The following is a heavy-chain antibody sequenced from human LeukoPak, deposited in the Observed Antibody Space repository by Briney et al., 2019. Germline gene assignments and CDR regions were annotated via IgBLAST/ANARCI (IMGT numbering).Heavy chain of an antibody. CDR1: GYSFTSYW. Sequence: GESLKISCKGSGYSFTSYWIGWVRQMPGKGLEWMGIIYPGDSDTRYSPSFQGQVTISADKSISTAYLQWSSLKASDTAVYYCARLGSRYCSSTSCLNWFDPWGQGTLVTVSS. D-gene: IGHD2-2*01. CDR2: IYPGDSDT. V-gene: IGHV5-51*01. CDR3: ARLGSRYCSSTSCLNWFDP. J-gene: IGHJ5*02.